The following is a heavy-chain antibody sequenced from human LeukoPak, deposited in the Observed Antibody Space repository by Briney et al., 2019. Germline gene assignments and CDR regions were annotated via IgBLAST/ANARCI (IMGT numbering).Heavy chain of an antibody. Sequence: SETLSLTCAVYGGSFSSYYRSWIRQPAGKGLEWIGRIYTSGSTNYNPSLKSRVTMSVDTSKNQFSLKLSSVTAADTAVYYCARANGDDYGDYVWFDPWGQGTLVTVSS. D-gene: IGHD4-17*01. CDR2: IYTSGST. CDR1: GGSFSSYY. CDR3: ARANGDDYGDYVWFDP. J-gene: IGHJ5*02. V-gene: IGHV4-59*10.